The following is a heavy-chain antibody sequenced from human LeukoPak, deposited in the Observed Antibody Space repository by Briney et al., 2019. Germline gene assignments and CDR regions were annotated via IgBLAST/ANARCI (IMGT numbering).Heavy chain of an antibody. V-gene: IGHV3-30*18. CDR1: GFPFSSYG. CDR3: AKGRGAFDI. CDR2: ISKDGGNK. D-gene: IGHD3-10*01. Sequence: GGSLRLSCVASGFPFSSYGMHWVRQAPGKGPKRVAVISKDGGNKYYADTVKCRFPISRDNSKNTLYLQMNSLRAEDTAVYYCAKGRGAFDIWGQGTMVTVSS. J-gene: IGHJ3*02.